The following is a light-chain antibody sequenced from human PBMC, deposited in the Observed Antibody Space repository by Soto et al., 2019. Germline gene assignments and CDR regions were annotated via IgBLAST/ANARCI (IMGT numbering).Light chain of an antibody. V-gene: IGKV1-9*01. Sequence: DIQLTQSPSVLSASVGDRVTITCRASQDINTYLAWYQQKPGKAPKLLIFAASTLQNGVPSRFSGSGSGTEFTVPITSLQPEDFATYYCQQRKSYPITFGQGTRLE. CDR2: AAS. J-gene: IGKJ5*01. CDR1: QDINTY. CDR3: QQRKSYPIT.